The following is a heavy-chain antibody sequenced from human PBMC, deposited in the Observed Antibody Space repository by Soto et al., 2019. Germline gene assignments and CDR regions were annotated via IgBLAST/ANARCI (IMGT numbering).Heavy chain of an antibody. CDR2: IGHSGTTI. CDR3: ARDDRTGTAVLHY. Sequence: GGSLRLSCAASGFTFSGYYMGWIRQAPGKGLEWVSYIGHSGTTIYYADSVKGRFTISRDNAKNSPYLQMNSLRAEDTAMYYCARDDRTGTAVLHYWGQGTLVTVSS. D-gene: IGHD1-1*01. CDR1: GFTFSGYY. V-gene: IGHV3-11*01. J-gene: IGHJ4*03.